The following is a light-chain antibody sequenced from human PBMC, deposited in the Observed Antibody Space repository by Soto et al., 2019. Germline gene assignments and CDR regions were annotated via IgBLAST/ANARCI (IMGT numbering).Light chain of an antibody. CDR3: QQYNNWPLG. J-gene: IGKJ4*01. Sequence: EIVMTQSPASLSVSPGERATVSCRASQSVNSKLAWYQQKPGQAPRLFIHDASTRATGIPVRFSGSGSGTEFTLTISSLQSEDFAVYYCQQYNNWPLGFGGGTKVEIK. CDR2: DAS. V-gene: IGKV3-15*01. CDR1: QSVNSK.